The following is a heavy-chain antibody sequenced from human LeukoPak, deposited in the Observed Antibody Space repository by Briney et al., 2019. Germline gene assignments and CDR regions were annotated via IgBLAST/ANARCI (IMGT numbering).Heavy chain of an antibody. J-gene: IGHJ5*02. CDR2: INHSGST. CDR3: ARGYSSYFDP. Sequence: PSETLSLTCAVYGGSFSGYYWSWIRQPPGKGLEWIGEINHSGSTNYNPSLKSRVTISVDTSKNQFSLKLSSVTAADTAVYYCARGYSSYFDPWGQGTLVTASS. V-gene: IGHV4-34*01. CDR1: GGSFSGYY. D-gene: IGHD6-6*01.